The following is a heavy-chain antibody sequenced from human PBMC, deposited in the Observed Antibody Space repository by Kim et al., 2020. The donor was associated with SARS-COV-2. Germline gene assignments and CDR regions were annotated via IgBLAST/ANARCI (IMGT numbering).Heavy chain of an antibody. CDR3: ARGGGYSYGAIDY. D-gene: IGHD5-18*01. V-gene: IGHV4-34*01. J-gene: IGHJ4*02. Sequence: SETLSLTCAVYGGSFSGYYWSWIRQPPGKGLEWIGEINHSGSTNYNPSLKSRVTISVDTSKNQFSLKLSSVTAADTAVYYGARGGGYSYGAIDYWGQGTLVTVSS. CDR2: INHSGST. CDR1: GGSFSGYY.